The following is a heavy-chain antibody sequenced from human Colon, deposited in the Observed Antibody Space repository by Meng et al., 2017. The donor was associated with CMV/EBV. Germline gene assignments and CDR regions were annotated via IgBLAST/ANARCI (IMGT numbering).Heavy chain of an antibody. CDR1: GFTFNSYA. CDR3: AKDFRYSGTFYFDH. Sequence: GGSLRLSCVASGFTFNSYAMSWVRQAPGKGLEWVAAISGSGASTFYTDSVKGRFTISRDNSNNTLYLQMISLRAEDTALFYCAKDFRYSGTFYFDHWGQGTLVTVSS. D-gene: IGHD5-12*01. J-gene: IGHJ4*02. V-gene: IGHV3-23*01. CDR2: ISGSGAST.